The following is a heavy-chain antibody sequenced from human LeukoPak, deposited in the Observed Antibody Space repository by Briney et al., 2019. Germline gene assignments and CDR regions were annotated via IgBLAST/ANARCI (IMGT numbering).Heavy chain of an antibody. J-gene: IGHJ4*02. CDR3: ARGRITIFGVVIFDY. D-gene: IGHD3-3*01. Sequence: PSQTLSLTCTVSGGSISSGSYYWSWIRQPAGKGLEWFGRIYTSGSTNYNPSLKSRVTMSVDTSKNQFSLKLSSVTAADTAVYYCARGRITIFGVVIFDYWGQGTLVTVSS. CDR1: GGSISSGSYY. CDR2: IYTSGST. V-gene: IGHV4-61*02.